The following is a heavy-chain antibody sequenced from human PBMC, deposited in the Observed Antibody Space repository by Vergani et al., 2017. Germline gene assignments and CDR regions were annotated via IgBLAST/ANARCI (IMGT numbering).Heavy chain of an antibody. CDR2: IYYNGYT. J-gene: IGHJ4*01. CDR3: LRQGYAYGYFDS. Sequence: QLQLQESGPGLVKPSETLSLTCTVSGGSISSSTSYYCTWIRQSPGKGLEFIGLIYYNGYTYYDPSLKSRVTMSVDTPKNQFSLKLTTVTAADTSVYYCLRQGYAYGYFDSWGHGILVTVSS. CDR1: GGSISSSTSYY. D-gene: IGHD5-18*01. V-gene: IGHV4-39*01.